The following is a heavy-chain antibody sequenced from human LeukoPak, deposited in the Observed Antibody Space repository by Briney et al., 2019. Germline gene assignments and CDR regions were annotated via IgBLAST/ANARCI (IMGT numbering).Heavy chain of an antibody. CDR3: SRSNTFYGMDV. D-gene: IGHD2/OR15-2a*01. CDR1: GYSFSSFW. V-gene: IGHV5-51*01. Sequence: GESLQISCEGSGYSFSSFWIGWVRQMPGEGLVWMGIIYPGDSDTRYSPAFQGQITISVDKSISTAYLQWSSLKASDTAIYYCSRSNTFYGMDVWGQGTTVTVSS. J-gene: IGHJ6*02. CDR2: IYPGDSDT.